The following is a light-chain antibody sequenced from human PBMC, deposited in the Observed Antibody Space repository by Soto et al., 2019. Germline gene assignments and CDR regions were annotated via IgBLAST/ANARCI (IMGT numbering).Light chain of an antibody. CDR3: QQYGRSPPIT. V-gene: IGKV3-20*01. CDR2: GAS. CDR1: QSVSSNY. J-gene: IGKJ5*01. Sequence: EIVLTQSPGTLSLSPGERATLFCRASQSVSSNYLAWYQQKPGQAPRLLIYGASSRATGIPGRFSGSGSGTDFALTISRLEPEDFAVYYCQQYGRSPPITFGQGTRLEI.